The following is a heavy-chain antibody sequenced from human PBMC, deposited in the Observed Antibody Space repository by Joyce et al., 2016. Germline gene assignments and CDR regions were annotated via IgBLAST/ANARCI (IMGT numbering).Heavy chain of an antibody. Sequence: QVLLVQSGPAQKEPGASMTLSCKTSGYSFTNYALNWVRQAPGQGLAWMGRIQAGSGVTMFSQKFYDRVSITTATSASTVYMEMRGLTSADTATYYCTRSLPHGDGDKRATDIWGQGTLVTVSS. CDR1: GYSFTNYA. CDR2: IQAGSGVT. D-gene: IGHD7-27*01. J-gene: IGHJ4*02. V-gene: IGHV1-3*05. CDR3: TRSLPHGDGDKRATDI.